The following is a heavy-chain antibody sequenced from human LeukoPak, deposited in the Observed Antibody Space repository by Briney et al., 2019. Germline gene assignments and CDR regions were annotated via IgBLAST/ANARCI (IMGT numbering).Heavy chain of an antibody. CDR2: ISGSGGST. CDR3: AKDGDSGSSYYFDY. D-gene: IGHD1-26*01. Sequence: GGSLRLFCAASGFTFSSYAMSWVRQAPGKGLEWVSAISGSGGSTYYADSVKGRFTISRDNSKNTLYLQMNSLRAEDTAIYYCAKDGDSGSSYYFDYWGQGTLVTVSS. V-gene: IGHV3-23*01. CDR1: GFTFSSYA. J-gene: IGHJ4*02.